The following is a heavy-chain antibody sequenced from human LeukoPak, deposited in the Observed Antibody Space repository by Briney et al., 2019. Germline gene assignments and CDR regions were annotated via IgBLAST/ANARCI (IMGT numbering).Heavy chain of an antibody. CDR1: GGSISSGSYY. V-gene: IGHV4-61*02. D-gene: IGHD4-17*01. CDR2: IYTSGST. CDR3: ARGDYGDYIFDAFDI. Sequence: PSQTLSLTCTVSGGSISSGSYYWSWIRQPAGKGLEWIGRIYTSGSTNYNPSLKSRVTISVDTSKNQFSLKLSSVTAADTAVYYCARGDYGDYIFDAFDIWGQGTMVTVSS. J-gene: IGHJ3*02.